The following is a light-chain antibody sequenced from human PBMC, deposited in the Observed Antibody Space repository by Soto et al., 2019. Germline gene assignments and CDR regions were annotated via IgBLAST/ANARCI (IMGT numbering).Light chain of an antibody. V-gene: IGKV3-15*01. J-gene: IGKJ1*01. CDR1: QSVFSS. CDR3: QQYHNWPA. Sequence: EIVMTQSPATLSVSPGERATLSCRASQSVFSSLAWFQQRPGQAPRLLIYGSATRATGIPARFSGSGSGTEFTLTISSLQSEDSAVYYCQQYHNWPAFGQGTKVESK. CDR2: GSA.